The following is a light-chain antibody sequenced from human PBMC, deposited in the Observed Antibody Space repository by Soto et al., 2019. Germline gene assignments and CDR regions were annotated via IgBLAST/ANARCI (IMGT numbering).Light chain of an antibody. CDR2: DVS. CDR3: SSCTSSRGV. CDR1: SSDVGGYND. V-gene: IGLV2-14*01. Sequence: QSALTQPASVSGSPGQSVTISCTGTSSDVGGYNDVSWYQQHPGKAPKLMIYDVSNRPSGVPNRFSGSKSGNTASLTISGPEAEDEADYYCSSCTSSRGVFGTGTKVTVL. J-gene: IGLJ1*01.